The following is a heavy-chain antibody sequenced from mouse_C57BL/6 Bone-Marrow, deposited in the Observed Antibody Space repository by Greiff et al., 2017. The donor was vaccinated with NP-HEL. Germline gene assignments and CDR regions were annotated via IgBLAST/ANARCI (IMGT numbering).Heavy chain of an antibody. D-gene: IGHD2-3*01. V-gene: IGHV5-4*01. J-gene: IGHJ4*01. CDR2: ISDGGSYT. Sequence: EVKVVESGGGLVKPGGSVKLSCAASGFTFTSYAMPWVRQTPGKRLEWVATISDGGSYTYYPDNVKGRFTISRDNAKNNLYLQMSHLNSEDTALYYCARDYDGYYYYAMDYWGQGTSVTVSS. CDR3: ARDYDGYYYYAMDY. CDR1: GFTFTSYA.